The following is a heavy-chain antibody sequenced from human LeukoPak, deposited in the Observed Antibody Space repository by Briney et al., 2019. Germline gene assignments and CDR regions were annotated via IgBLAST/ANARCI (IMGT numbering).Heavy chain of an antibody. CDR3: ARRSSSWDRYDN. CDR2: IYPGDSDT. CDR1: GYSFTSYW. V-gene: IGHV5-51*01. D-gene: IGHD6-13*01. Sequence: GESLKSSCKGSGYSFTSYWIGWVRQMPGKGLEWMGIIYPGDSDTKYSPSFQDQVTISADKSISTAYLQWSSLKASDTAMYYCARRSSSWDRYDNWGQGTLVTVSS. J-gene: IGHJ4*02.